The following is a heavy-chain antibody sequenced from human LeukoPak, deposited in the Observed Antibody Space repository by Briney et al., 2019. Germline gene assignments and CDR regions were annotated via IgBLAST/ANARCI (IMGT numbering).Heavy chain of an antibody. CDR1: GRSISSYY. CDR3: ARGSESSSSWYYYYYYGMDV. D-gene: IGHD6-13*01. V-gene: IGHV4-59*01. CDR2: IYYSGST. Sequence: KPSETLSLTCTVSGRSISSYYWSWIRQPPGKGLEWIGYIYYSGSTNYNPSLKSRVTISVDTSKNQFSLKLSSVTAADTAVYYCARGSESSSSWYYYYYYGMDVWGQGTTVTVSS. J-gene: IGHJ6*02.